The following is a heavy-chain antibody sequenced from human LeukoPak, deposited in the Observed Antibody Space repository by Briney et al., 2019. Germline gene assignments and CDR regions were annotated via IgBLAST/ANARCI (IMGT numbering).Heavy chain of an antibody. Sequence: GGSLRLSCAASGFTFSTYEMNWVRQAPGKGLEWVSYISSSGSTTFYADSVKGRFTISRDNAKNSLYLQMNSLRAEDTAVYHCARVSERGLPPDYWGQGTLVTVSS. CDR1: GFTFSTYE. J-gene: IGHJ4*02. CDR2: ISSSGSTT. D-gene: IGHD2-15*01. V-gene: IGHV3-48*03. CDR3: ARVSERGLPPDY.